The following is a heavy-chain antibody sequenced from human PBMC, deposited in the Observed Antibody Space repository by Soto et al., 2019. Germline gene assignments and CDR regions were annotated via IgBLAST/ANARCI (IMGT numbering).Heavy chain of an antibody. J-gene: IGHJ4*02. CDR1: GGTFSNYT. V-gene: IGHV1-69*08. CDR3: ARDVGLGPVTVSTHVDY. CDR2: IIPILDIA. D-gene: IGHD4-17*01. Sequence: QVQLVQSGAEVKKPGSSVKVSCKASGGTFSNYTITWVRQAPGQGLEWMGRIIPILDIANYAKKFQGIVTITADKSTSTAYMELSSLRSEDTAVYYCARDVGLGPVTVSTHVDYWGQGTLVIVSS.